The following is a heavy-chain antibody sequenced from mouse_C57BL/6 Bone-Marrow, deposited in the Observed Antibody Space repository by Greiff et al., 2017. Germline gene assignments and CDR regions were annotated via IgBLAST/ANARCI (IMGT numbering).Heavy chain of an antibody. Sequence: VHLVESGPELVKPGASVKISCKASGYAFSSSWMNWVKQRPGKGLEWIGRIYPGDGDTNYNGKFKGKATLTADKSSSTAYMQLSSLTSEDSAVYFCAREDYYGSSQFDDWGQGTTLTVSS. D-gene: IGHD1-1*01. CDR1: GYAFSSSW. CDR3: AREDYYGSSQFDD. V-gene: IGHV1-82*01. J-gene: IGHJ2*01. CDR2: IYPGDGDT.